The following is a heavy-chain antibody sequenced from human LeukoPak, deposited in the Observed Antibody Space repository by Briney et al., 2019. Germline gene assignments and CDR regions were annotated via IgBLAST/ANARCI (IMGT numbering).Heavy chain of an antibody. CDR2: IYYTGST. V-gene: IGHV4-59*08. CDR3: ARFNDYSNYVDY. D-gene: IGHD4-11*01. CDR1: GGSISGYY. J-gene: IGHJ4*02. Sequence: PSETLSLTCSVPGGSISGYYWSWIRQPPGKALEWLGYIYYTGSTNYNPSLKSRVTISVDTSKNQLSLKLSSVTAADTAVYYCARFNDYSNYVDYRGQGTLVTVSS.